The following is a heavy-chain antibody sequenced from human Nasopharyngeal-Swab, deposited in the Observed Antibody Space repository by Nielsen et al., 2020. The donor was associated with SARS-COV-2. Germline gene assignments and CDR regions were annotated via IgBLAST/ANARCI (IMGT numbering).Heavy chain of an antibody. Sequence: ASVKVSCKVSGYTLTELSMHWVRQAPGKGLAWMGGFDPEDGETIYAQKFRGRVTMTEDTSTDTAYMELSSLRSEDTAVYYCARGNRITMVRGVPYYYYYGMDVWGQGTTVTVSS. J-gene: IGHJ6*02. V-gene: IGHV1-24*01. CDR3: ARGNRITMVRGVPYYYYYGMDV. D-gene: IGHD3-10*01. CDR1: GYTLTELS. CDR2: FDPEDGET.